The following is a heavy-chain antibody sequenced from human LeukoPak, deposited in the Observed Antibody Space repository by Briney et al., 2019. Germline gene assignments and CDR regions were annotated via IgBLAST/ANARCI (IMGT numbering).Heavy chain of an antibody. V-gene: IGHV4-30-4*01. Sequence: SQTLSLTCTVSGGSISSGDYYWSWIRQPPGKGLEWIGYIYYSGSIYYNPSLKSRVTISVDTSKNQFSLKLSSVTAADTAVYYCARGVVSGYDLGTIDYWGQGTLVTVSS. D-gene: IGHD5-12*01. CDR3: ARGVVSGYDLGTIDY. J-gene: IGHJ4*02. CDR1: GGSISSGDYY. CDR2: IYYSGSI.